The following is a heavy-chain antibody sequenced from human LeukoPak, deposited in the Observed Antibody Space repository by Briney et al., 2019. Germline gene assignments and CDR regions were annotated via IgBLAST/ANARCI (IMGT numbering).Heavy chain of an antibody. Sequence: GGSLRLSCAASGFTFSSYWMSWVRQAPGKGLEWVANIKQDGSEKYYVDSVKGRFTISRGNAKNSLYLQMNSLRAEDTAVYYCARDQGGSYLSGYFDYWGQGTLVTVSS. J-gene: IGHJ4*02. D-gene: IGHD1-26*01. CDR3: ARDQGGSYLSGYFDY. CDR2: IKQDGSEK. CDR1: GFTFSSYW. V-gene: IGHV3-7*01.